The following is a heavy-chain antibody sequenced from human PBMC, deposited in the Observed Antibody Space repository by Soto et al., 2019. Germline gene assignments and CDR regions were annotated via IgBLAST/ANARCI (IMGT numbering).Heavy chain of an antibody. CDR1: GFTFSSYA. D-gene: IGHD1-26*01. V-gene: IGHV3-23*01. J-gene: IGHJ4*02. Sequence: EVQLLESGGGLVQPGGSLRLSCAASGFTFSSYAMRWVRQAPGKGLEGVSAISGSGGSTYYADSVKGRFTISRDNYKTTLYLQMNSLRAEDTAVYYCARRGSGSYYDYWGQGTLVTVSS. CDR3: ARRGSGSYYDY. CDR2: ISGSGGST.